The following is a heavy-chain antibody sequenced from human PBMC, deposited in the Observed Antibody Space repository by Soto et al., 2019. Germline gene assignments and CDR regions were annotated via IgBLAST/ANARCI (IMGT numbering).Heavy chain of an antibody. V-gene: IGHV1-69*13. Sequence: SVKVSCKASGGTFSSYSISWVRQAPGQGLEWMGGIIPIFGTANYAQKFQGRVTITADESTSTAYMELSSLRSEDTAVYYCARGNGELDYFDYWGQGTLVTVSS. CDR3: ARGNGELDYFDY. CDR1: GGTFSSYS. D-gene: IGHD7-27*01. CDR2: IIPIFGTA. J-gene: IGHJ4*02.